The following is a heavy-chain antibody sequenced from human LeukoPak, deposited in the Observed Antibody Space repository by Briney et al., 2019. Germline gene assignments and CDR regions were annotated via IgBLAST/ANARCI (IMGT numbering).Heavy chain of an antibody. D-gene: IGHD3-3*01. CDR2: ISYDGSNK. CDR1: GFTFSSYA. V-gene: IGHV3-30*04. CDR3: AVVPAASLSPYYDFWSGYDGGGQVDAFDI. Sequence: PGGSLRLSCAASGFTFSSYAMHWVRQAPGKGLEWVAFISYDGSNKYYADSVKGRFTISRDNAKNSLYLQMNSLRAEDTAVYYCAVVPAASLSPYYDFWSGYDGGGQVDAFDIWGQGTMVTVSS. J-gene: IGHJ3*02.